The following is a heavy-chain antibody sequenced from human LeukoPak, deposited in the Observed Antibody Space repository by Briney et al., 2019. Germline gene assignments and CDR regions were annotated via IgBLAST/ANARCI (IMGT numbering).Heavy chain of an antibody. D-gene: IGHD6-19*01. Sequence: GGCLRLACAASGLSVGTYGMGSVRQVAGKGLELGSVINWDGASTVYADSVKGRFTISRDNANNSLYLQMNRLRAEDTALYYCARGPSGWYYFEDWGQGTLVTVSS. CDR1: GLSVGTYG. J-gene: IGHJ4*02. V-gene: IGHV3-20*04. CDR2: INWDGAST. CDR3: ARGPSGWYYFED.